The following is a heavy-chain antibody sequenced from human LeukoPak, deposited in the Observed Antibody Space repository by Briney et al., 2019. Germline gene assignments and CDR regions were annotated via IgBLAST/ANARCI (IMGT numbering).Heavy chain of an antibody. J-gene: IGHJ3*02. D-gene: IGHD3-10*01. CDR1: GFTVSDYY. Sequence: GGSLRLSCAASGFTVSDYYMTWIRQAPAKGLEWVSYISARSSTAYYADSVKGRFTISRDNAKNSLFLQMNSLRAEDTAVYYCARDRGSVGRSPNTGAFDIWGQGTMVTVS. CDR2: ISARSSTA. V-gene: IGHV3-11*01. CDR3: ARDRGSVGRSPNTGAFDI.